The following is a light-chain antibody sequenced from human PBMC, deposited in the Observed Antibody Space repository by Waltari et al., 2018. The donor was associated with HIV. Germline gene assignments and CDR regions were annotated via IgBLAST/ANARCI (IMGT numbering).Light chain of an antibody. Sequence: SDELTPPPSVSVSPGQRPRITCPGYSLSKQYSSWYQQNPGQAPVLLIYKETETPSGTPERFSGSSSGKNVTLTISGVQAEDEADYYCQSADVSSISWVFGRGTKLTVL. V-gene: IGLV3-25*03. J-gene: IGLJ3*02. CDR1: SLSKQY. CDR2: KET. CDR3: QSADVSSISWV.